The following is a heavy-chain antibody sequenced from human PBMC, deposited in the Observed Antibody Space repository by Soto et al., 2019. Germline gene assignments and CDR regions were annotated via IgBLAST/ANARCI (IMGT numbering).Heavy chain of an antibody. CDR2: INPFDGSR. CDR3: SRVDPGETSPFDH. D-gene: IGHD3-10*01. CDR1: GYIFTSYY. V-gene: IGHV1-46*03. Sequence: ASVKVSCKASGYIFTSYYLHWVLQAPGQGLEWMGWINPFDGSRMFAQSFQGRVTFTRDTSTSTVYMELSGLRSDDTAVYYCSRVDPGETSPFDHWGQGTPVTVSS. J-gene: IGHJ4*02.